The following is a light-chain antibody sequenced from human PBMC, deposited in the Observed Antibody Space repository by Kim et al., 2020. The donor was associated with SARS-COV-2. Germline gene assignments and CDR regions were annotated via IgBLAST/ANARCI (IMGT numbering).Light chain of an antibody. CDR1: SSDVCGYNY. V-gene: IGLV2-14*03. J-gene: IGLJ2*01. Sequence: GQSITIPCTGTSSDVCGYNYVSWYQQHPGKAPKLMIYDVSNRPSGVSNRFSGSKSGNTASLTISGLQAEDEADYYCSSYTSSSTLVFGGGTQLTVL. CDR2: DVS. CDR3: SSYTSSSTLV.